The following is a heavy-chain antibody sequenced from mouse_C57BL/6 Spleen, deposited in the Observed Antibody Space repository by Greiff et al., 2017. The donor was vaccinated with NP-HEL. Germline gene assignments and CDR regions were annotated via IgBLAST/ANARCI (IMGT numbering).Heavy chain of an antibody. V-gene: IGHV14-2*01. D-gene: IGHD2-3*01. J-gene: IGHJ2*01. CDR1: GFNIKDYY. Sequence: EVQLQQSGAELVKPGASVKLSCTASGFNIKDYYLPWVKQRTEQGLEWIGRIDPEDGETKYAPKFQGKATITADTSSNTAYLQLSSLTSEDTAVYYCARYDGYYPVLYFDYWGQGTTLTVSS. CDR3: ARYDGYYPVLYFDY. CDR2: IDPEDGET.